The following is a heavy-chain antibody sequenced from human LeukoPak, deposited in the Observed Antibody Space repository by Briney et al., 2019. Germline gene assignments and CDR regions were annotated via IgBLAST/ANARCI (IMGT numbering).Heavy chain of an antibody. CDR3: ARSRVTPRYFDY. CDR2: IIPIFGTA. V-gene: IGHV1-69*05. CDR1: GGTFSSYA. D-gene: IGHD4-23*01. Sequence: SVKVSCKASGGTFSSYAISWVRQAPGQGLEWMGGIIPIFGTADYAQKFQGRVTITTDQSTSTAYMELSSLRSEDTAVYYCARSRVTPRYFDYWGQGTLVTVSS. J-gene: IGHJ4*02.